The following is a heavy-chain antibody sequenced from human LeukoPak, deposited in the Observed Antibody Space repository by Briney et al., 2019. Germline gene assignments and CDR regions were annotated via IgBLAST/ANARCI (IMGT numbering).Heavy chain of an antibody. D-gene: IGHD1-26*01. CDR2: IYSGGST. V-gene: IGHV3-66*01. CDR1: GFTVSSNY. J-gene: IGHJ4*02. CDR3: AREGSSYAPSGPFYFDY. Sequence: PGGSLRLSCAASGFTVSSNYMSWVRQAPGKGLEWVSVIYSGGSTYYADSVKGRFTISRDNAKNSLYLQMNSLRAEDTAVYYCAREGSSYAPSGPFYFDYWGQGTLVTVSS.